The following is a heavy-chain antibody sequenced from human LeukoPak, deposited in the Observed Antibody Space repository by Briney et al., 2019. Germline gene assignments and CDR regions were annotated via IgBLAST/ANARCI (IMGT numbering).Heavy chain of an antibody. CDR1: GFTFSSYG. CDR2: IWYDGSNK. CDR3: ARELDYYYYMDV. V-gene: IGHV3-33*01. D-gene: IGHD1-1*01. Sequence: GGSLRLSCAASGFTFSSYGMLWVRQAPGKGLEWVAVIWYDGSNKYYADSVKGRFTISRDNSKNTLYLQMNSLRAEDTAVYYCARELDYYYYMDVWGKGTTVTVSS. J-gene: IGHJ6*03.